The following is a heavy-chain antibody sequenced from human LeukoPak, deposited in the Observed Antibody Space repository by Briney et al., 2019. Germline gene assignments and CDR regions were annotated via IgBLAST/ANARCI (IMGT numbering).Heavy chain of an antibody. J-gene: IGHJ5*02. CDR2: IYYSGST. Sequence: KPSETLSLTCTVSGGSVSSGSYYWSWIRQPPGKGLEWIGYIYYSGSTNYNPSLKGRVTISVDTSKNQFSLKLSSVTAADTAVYYCARWAAAAKFRWFDPWGQGTLVTVSS. V-gene: IGHV4-61*01. CDR3: ARWAAAAKFRWFDP. CDR1: GGSVSSGSYY. D-gene: IGHD6-13*01.